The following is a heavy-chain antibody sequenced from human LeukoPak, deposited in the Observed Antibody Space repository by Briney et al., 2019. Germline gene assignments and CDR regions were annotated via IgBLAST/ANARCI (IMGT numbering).Heavy chain of an antibody. Sequence: SETLSLTCTVSGGSISSYYWSWIRQPAGKGLEWIGRIYTSGSTNYNPSLKSRVTMSVDTSKNLFSLKLSSVAAADTAVYYCASARVTTHFDYWGQGTLVTVSS. CDR3: ASARVTTHFDY. CDR2: IYTSGST. D-gene: IGHD4-17*01. CDR1: GGSISSYY. J-gene: IGHJ4*02. V-gene: IGHV4-4*07.